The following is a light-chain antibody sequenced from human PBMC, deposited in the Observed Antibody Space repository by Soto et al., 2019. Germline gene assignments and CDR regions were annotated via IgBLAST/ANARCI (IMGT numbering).Light chain of an antibody. CDR3: QQRGGWPTT. V-gene: IGKV3-11*01. J-gene: IGKJ1*01. CDR2: DAS. CDR1: QSVNSY. Sequence: IVLTQSPATLSLSPGERATLSCRASQSVNSYIAWYQQKPGQAPSLLIYDASDRATGIPARFSGSGFGTDFTLTISSLETEDFTVYYCQQRGGWPTTSGQGTKVE.